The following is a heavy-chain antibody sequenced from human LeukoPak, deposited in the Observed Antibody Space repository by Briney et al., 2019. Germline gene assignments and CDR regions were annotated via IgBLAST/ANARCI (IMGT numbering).Heavy chain of an antibody. V-gene: IGHV4-39*01. CDR3: ARRATMVRGTPDLNDY. CDR1: GGSISSSSYY. J-gene: IGHJ4*02. CDR2: IYYSGST. D-gene: IGHD3-10*01. Sequence: TSETLSLTCTVSGGSISSSSYYWGWIRQPPGKGLEWIGSIYYSGSTYYNPSLKSRVTISVDTSKNQFSLKLSSVTAADTAVYYCARRATMVRGTPDLNDYWGQGTLVTVSS.